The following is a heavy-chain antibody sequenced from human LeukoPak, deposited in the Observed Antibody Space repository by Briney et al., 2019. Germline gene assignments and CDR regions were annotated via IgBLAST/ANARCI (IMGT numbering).Heavy chain of an antibody. CDR3: ARDRSKLSYFDY. CDR1: GFTFSSYA. D-gene: IGHD2-15*01. J-gene: IGHJ4*02. CDR2: ISYDGSNK. V-gene: IGHV3-30-3*01. Sequence: GGSLRLSCAASGFTFSSYAMHWVRQAPGKGLEWVAVISYDGSNKYYADSVKGRFTISRDNSKNTLYLQMNSLRAEDTAVYYCARDRSKLSYFDYWGQGTLVTVSS.